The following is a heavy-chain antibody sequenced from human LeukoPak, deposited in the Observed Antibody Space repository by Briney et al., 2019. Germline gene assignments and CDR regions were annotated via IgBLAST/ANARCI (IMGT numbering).Heavy chain of an antibody. D-gene: IGHD6-13*01. CDR3: AKAEYSSPRGAFDI. CDR1: GYTFTSYF. Sequence: GASVKVSCKASGYTFTSYFMYWVRQAPGQGLEWMGLINPGGGSTRYARQFQGRVTMTRDMSTSTVYMELSSLRSEDTAVYYCAKAEYSSPRGAFDIWGQGTMVTVSS. J-gene: IGHJ3*02. CDR2: INPGGGST. V-gene: IGHV1-46*01.